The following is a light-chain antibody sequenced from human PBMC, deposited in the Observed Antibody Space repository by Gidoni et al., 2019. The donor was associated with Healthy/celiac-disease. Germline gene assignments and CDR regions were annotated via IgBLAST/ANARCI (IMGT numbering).Light chain of an antibody. CDR2: AAS. V-gene: IGKV1-39*01. J-gene: IGKJ3*01. CDR1: QSISSY. CDR3: QQSDSTPFT. Sequence: DIQMTQSPSSLSASVGDRVTITCRASQSISSYLNWYQQKPGKAPKLLIYAASSLQSGGPSRFSGSGSGTDFTLTISSLQPEDFATYYCQQSDSTPFTFGPGTKVDIK.